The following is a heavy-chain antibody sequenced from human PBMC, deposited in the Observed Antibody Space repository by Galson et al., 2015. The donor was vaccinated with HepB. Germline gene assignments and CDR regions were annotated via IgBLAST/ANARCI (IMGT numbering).Heavy chain of an antibody. V-gene: IGHV1-24*01. J-gene: IGHJ4*02. CDR3: AADSDFWGGYRYYFDH. CDR1: GYTLSDLS. Sequence: SVKVSCKVSGYTLSDLSMNWVRQAPEKGLEWMGLIDPEDGETIYAEKFYGRVHIAADTSTDTAYMELSSLRSEDTALYFCAADSDFWGGYRYYFDHWGQGTLVTVSS. D-gene: IGHD3-3*01. CDR2: IDPEDGET.